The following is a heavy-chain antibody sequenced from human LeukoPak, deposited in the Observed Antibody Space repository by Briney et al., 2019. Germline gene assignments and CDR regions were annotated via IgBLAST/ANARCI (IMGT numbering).Heavy chain of an antibody. J-gene: IGHJ4*02. CDR3: AREKAPTTGTTDYDY. Sequence: GGSLRLSCAASGFTFSSYEMNWVRQAPGKGLEWVSYISSSGSTIYYADSVKGRFTISRDNAKNSLFLQMNSLRAGDTAVYYCAREKAPTTGTTDYDYWGQGTLVTVSS. D-gene: IGHD1-1*01. V-gene: IGHV3-48*03. CDR2: ISSSGSTI. CDR1: GFTFSSYE.